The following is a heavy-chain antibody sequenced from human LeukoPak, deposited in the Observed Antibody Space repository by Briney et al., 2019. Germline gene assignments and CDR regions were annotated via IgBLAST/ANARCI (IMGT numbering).Heavy chain of an antibody. CDR2: FDPEDGET. Sequence: ASVKVSCKASGGTFINYSITWVRQAPGKGLEWMGGFDPEDGETIYAQKFQGRVTMTEDTSTDTAYMELGSLRSEDTAVYYCATSANHNYYYYYMDVWGKGTTVTVSS. J-gene: IGHJ6*03. V-gene: IGHV1-24*01. D-gene: IGHD4/OR15-4a*01. CDR3: ATSANHNYYYYYMDV. CDR1: GGTFINYS.